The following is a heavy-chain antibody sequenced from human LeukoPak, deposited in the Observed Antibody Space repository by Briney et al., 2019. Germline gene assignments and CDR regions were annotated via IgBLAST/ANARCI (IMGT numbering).Heavy chain of an antibody. CDR2: IYHSGST. Sequence: PSETLSLTCTVSGYSISSGYYWGWIRQPPGKGLEWIGSIYHSGSTYYNPSLKSRVTISIDTSNNQFSLKLTSVTPADTAVYYCARDGDGEQTSYWYLDLWGRGSLVAVSS. J-gene: IGHJ2*01. D-gene: IGHD4-17*01. V-gene: IGHV4-38-2*02. CDR1: GYSISSGYY. CDR3: ARDGDGEQTSYWYLDL.